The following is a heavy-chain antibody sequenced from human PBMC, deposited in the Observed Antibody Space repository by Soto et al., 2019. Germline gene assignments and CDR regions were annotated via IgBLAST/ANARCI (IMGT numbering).Heavy chain of an antibody. CDR3: ARGPSGSSAFDY. CDR1: GFTLSSYW. D-gene: IGHD2-15*01. CDR2: INSDGSST. V-gene: IGHV3-74*01. Sequence: EVQLVESGGGLVQPGGSLRLSCAASGFTLSSYWMHWVRQVPGKGLVWVSRINSDGSSTTYAATVKGRFTISRHNAKNTLYLRMTSLRAEDTAGYYSARGPSGSSAFDYWGQGTLVTVSS. J-gene: IGHJ4*02.